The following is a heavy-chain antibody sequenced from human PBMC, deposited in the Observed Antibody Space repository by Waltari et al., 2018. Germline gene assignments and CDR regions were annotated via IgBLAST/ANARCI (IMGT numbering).Heavy chain of an antibody. CDR2: ISGSGGST. J-gene: IGHJ3*02. Sequence: EVQLVESGGGLVQPGGSLRLSCAASGFTFSSYAMSWVRQAPGKGLEWVSAISGSGGSTYYADSVKGRFTISRDNSKNTLYLQMNSLRAEDTAVYYCAKEFSYYYDSSAGAFDIWGQGTMVTVSS. V-gene: IGHV3-23*04. CDR1: GFTFSSYA. CDR3: AKEFSYYYDSSAGAFDI. D-gene: IGHD3-22*01.